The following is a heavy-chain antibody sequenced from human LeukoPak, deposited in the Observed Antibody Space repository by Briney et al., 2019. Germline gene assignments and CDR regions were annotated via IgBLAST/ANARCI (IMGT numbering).Heavy chain of an antibody. J-gene: IGHJ4*02. CDR3: ARRESGSFYRLDY. CDR1: GGSISSSSYY. D-gene: IGHD1-26*01. V-gene: IGHV4-39*01. CDR2: IYYSGST. Sequence: SETLSLTCTVSGGSISSSSYYWGWIRQPPGKGLEWIGSIYYSGSTYYNPSLKSRVTISVDTSKNQFSLKLNSVTAADTAVYYCARRESGSFYRLDYWGQGTLVTVSS.